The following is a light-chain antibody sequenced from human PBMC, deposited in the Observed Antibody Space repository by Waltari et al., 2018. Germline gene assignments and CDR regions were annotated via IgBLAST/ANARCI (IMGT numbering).Light chain of an antibody. CDR1: QTIRDY. CDR3: QQSYNFPRT. Sequence: DIGLTQSQSSLSASVGDRVNITCRGSQTIRDYLSWYKQRPGKAPNLLIDTESNLQSGVPPRFSGSGSGTDFTLTISSLQPEDFAIYYCQQSYNFPRTFGQGTKVEVK. CDR2: TES. J-gene: IGKJ1*01. V-gene: IGKV1-39*01.